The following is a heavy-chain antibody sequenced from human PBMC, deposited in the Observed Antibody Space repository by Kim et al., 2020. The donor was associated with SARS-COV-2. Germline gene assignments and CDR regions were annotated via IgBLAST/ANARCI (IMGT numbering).Heavy chain of an antibody. CDR3: AKPPSSSWSDYYYHGMDV. J-gene: IGHJ6*02. V-gene: IGHV3-23*01. D-gene: IGHD6-13*01. Sequence: KGGFTLPRDNSKNTLYLQMNSLRAEDTAVYYCAKPPSSSWSDYYYHGMDVWGQGTTVTVSS.